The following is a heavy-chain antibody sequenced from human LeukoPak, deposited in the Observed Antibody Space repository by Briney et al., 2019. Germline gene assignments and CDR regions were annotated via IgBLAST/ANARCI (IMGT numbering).Heavy chain of an antibody. CDR1: GFTFSSYA. J-gene: IGHJ4*02. Sequence: GGSLRLSCAASGFTFSSYAMSWVRQAPGKGLEWVSAISGSGGSTYYADSVKGRFTISRDNSKNTLYLQMNSLRAEDTAVYYCARGGTYCDGDCYGTNYWGQGTLVTVSS. CDR2: ISGSGGST. CDR3: ARGGTYCDGDCYGTNY. D-gene: IGHD2-21*02. V-gene: IGHV3-23*01.